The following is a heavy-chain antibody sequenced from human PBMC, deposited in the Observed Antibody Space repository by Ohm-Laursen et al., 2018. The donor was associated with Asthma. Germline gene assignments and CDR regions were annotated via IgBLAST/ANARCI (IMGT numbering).Heavy chain of an antibody. CDR2: IYYSGST. J-gene: IGHJ4*02. Sequence: SQTLSLTCTVSGGSISSGDYYWSWIRQPPGKGLEWIGYIYYSGSTYYNPSLKSRVTISVDTSKNQFSLKLSSVTAADTALYYCARDGRLRGSFDYWGQGTLVTVSS. D-gene: IGHD3-10*01. V-gene: IGHV4-30-4*01. CDR1: GGSISSGDYY. CDR3: ARDGRLRGSFDY.